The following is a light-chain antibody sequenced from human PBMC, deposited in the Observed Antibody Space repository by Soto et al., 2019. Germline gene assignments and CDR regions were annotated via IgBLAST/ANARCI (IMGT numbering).Light chain of an antibody. CDR1: QSVNNTY. CDR2: GAS. V-gene: IGKV3-20*01. CDR3: QQYGGSPLVT. J-gene: IGKJ4*01. Sequence: EIGLTQSQGTLSLSPGERATHACRASQSVNNTYLAWYQQKAGQAPRLLIYGASSRATGIPDRFSGTGSGTDFTLTITRLEPEDFAVYYCQQYGGSPLVTFGGGTKVEI.